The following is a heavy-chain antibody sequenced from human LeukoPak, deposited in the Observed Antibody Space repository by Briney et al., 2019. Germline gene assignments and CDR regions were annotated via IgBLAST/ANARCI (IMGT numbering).Heavy chain of an antibody. J-gene: IGHJ3*02. CDR1: GFTFSSYA. CDR3: AGIQLWSWRAFDI. V-gene: IGHV3-64*01. D-gene: IGHD5-18*01. Sequence: GGSLRLSCAASGFTFSSYAMHWVRQAPGKGLEYVSAISSNGGSTYYANSAKGRFPISRDNSKNTLYLQMNSVRGEDTAVYYCAGIQLWSWRAFDIWGLGTMVTVSS. CDR2: ISSNGGST.